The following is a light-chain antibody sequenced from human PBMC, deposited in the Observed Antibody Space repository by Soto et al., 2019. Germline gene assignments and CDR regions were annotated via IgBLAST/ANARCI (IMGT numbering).Light chain of an antibody. CDR3: SSFRSSSTSYV. Sequence: QSALTQPASVSGSPGQSITISCTGTSSDIGDSNYVSWYQQHPGKAPKLVIYDVSNRPSGVSNRFSGSKSANTASLTISGLQAEDEADYYCSSFRSSSTSYVSGTGTKVTVL. J-gene: IGLJ1*01. V-gene: IGLV2-14*03. CDR1: SSDIGDSNY. CDR2: DVS.